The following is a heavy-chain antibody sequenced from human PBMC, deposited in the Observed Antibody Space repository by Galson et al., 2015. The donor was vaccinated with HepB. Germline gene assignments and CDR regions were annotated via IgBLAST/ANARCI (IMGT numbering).Heavy chain of an antibody. CDR3: ARHKGGHTTPFDG. CDR2: MYHHGTT. V-gene: IGHV4-39*01. CDR1: GASINSIKYS. J-gene: IGHJ4*02. Sequence: SETLSLTCSVSGASINSIKYSWGWIRQPPGKGLEWVGSMYHHGTTFYNPSLESRGTISGDTSKNQFSLDLRSVSAADTAVYYCARHKGGHTTPFDGWGPGTLVTVSS. D-gene: IGHD1-1*01.